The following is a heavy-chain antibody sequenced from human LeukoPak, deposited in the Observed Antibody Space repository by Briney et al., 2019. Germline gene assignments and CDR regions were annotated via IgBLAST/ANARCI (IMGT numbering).Heavy chain of an antibody. CDR3: ARHGPYSSGDYYYGMDV. Sequence: GESLKISCKGSGYRFTSYWIGWVRQMPGKGLEWMGIIYPGDSDTRYSPSFQGQVTISADKSISTAYLQWSSLKASDTAMYYCARHGPYSSGDYYYGMDVWGQGTTVTVSS. CDR2: IYPGDSDT. V-gene: IGHV5-51*01. D-gene: IGHD6-19*01. CDR1: GYRFTSYW. J-gene: IGHJ6*02.